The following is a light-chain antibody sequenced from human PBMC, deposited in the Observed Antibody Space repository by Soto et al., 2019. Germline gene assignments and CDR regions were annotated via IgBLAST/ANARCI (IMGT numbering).Light chain of an antibody. CDR1: SSDVGGYDY. V-gene: IGLV2-11*01. Sequence: SVLPQPRSVSGSPGQSVTISCTGTSSDVGGYDYVSWYQQHPGKAPKLMIYDVNKRPSGVPDRFSGSKSGHTASLTISGLQAEDEADYYCCSYAGSYTYVFATGTKVTVL. CDR3: CSYAGSYTYV. J-gene: IGLJ1*01. CDR2: DVN.